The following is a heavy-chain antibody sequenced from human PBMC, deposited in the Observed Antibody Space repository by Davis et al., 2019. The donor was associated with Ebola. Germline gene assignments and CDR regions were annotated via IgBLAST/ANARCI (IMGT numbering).Heavy chain of an antibody. Sequence: LSHTCAASGFTFSTYAMSWVRQAPGKGLEWVAFITYDGKDQYYKDSVKGRFTISRSNPNKTVSLQMNNLRSDDTAIYYCANARYSYGAAYFDNWGRGVVVSVTS. V-gene: IGHV3-30*04. CDR3: ANARYSYGAAYFDN. CDR2: ITYDGKDQ. CDR1: GFTFSTYA. D-gene: IGHD5-18*01. J-gene: IGHJ4*02.